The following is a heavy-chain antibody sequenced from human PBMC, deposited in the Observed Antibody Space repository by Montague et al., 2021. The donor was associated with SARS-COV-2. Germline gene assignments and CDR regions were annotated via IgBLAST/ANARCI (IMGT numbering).Heavy chain of an antibody. Sequence: PALVKPTQTLTLTCTFSGFSLSTSGVGVGWIRQPPGKALEWLALIYWDDDKRYSPSLKSRLTITKGTSKNQVVLTMTNMDPVDTATYYCAHDRVTMIVVAKADAFDIWGQGKMVTVSS. CDR1: GFSLSTSGVG. V-gene: IGHV2-5*02. CDR3: AHDRVTMIVVAKADAFDI. CDR2: IYWDDDK. D-gene: IGHD3-22*01. J-gene: IGHJ3*02.